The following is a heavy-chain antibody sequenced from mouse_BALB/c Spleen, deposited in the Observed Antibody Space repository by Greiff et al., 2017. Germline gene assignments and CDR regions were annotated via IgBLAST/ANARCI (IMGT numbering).Heavy chain of an antibody. CDR2: IDPANGNT. CDR3: ARTGSTMITADY. D-gene: IGHD2-4*01. CDR1: GFNIKDTY. J-gene: IGHJ2*01. Sequence: VQLKQSGAELVKPGASVKLSCTASGFNIKDTYMHWVKQRPEQGLEWIGRIDPANGNTKYDPKFQGKATITADTSSNTAYLQLSSLTSEDTAVYYCARTGSTMITADYWGQGTTLTVSS. V-gene: IGHV14-3*02.